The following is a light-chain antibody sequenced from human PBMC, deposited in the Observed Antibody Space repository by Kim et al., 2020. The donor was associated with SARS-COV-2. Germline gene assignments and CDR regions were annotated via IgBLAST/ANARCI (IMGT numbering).Light chain of an antibody. CDR2: GAS. J-gene: IGKJ2*01. CDR1: QRVSSS. V-gene: IGKV3-15*01. Sequence: SGSTGEGATLSCRASQRVSSSLAWYQQKPGRCPSLMMYGASTRATGIPSRFSGSGSGTEFTLTISSLKSEDFAVYYCKQYNKWPYTFGQGTKLEI. CDR3: KQYNKWPYT.